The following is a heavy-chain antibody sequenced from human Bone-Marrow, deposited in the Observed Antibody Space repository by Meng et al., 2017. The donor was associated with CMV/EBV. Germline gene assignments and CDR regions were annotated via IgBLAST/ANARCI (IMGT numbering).Heavy chain of an antibody. J-gene: IGHJ4*02. CDR1: GFTFSSYA. CDR2: ISGSGGST. V-gene: IGHV3-23*01. CDR3: ATQGWTTVTPFDY. D-gene: IGHD4-11*01. Sequence: GESLKISCAASGFTFSSYAMSWVRQAPGKGLEWVSAISGSGGSTYYADSVKGRFTISRDNSKNTLYLQRNRLRAEDTAVYYGATQGWTTVTPFDYWGQGRLVTVSS.